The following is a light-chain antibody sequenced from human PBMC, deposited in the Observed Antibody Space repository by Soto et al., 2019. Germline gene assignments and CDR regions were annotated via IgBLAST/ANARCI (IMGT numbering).Light chain of an antibody. Sequence: EIVLTQSPDTLLLSREERATLSCRASQSVGSYLAWYQQKPGQAPRLLIYDASNRATGIPARFSGSGSGTDFTLTISSLEPEDFALYYCQQRSNWPLTFGGGTKVEIK. CDR1: QSVGSY. CDR2: DAS. CDR3: QQRSNWPLT. V-gene: IGKV3-11*01. J-gene: IGKJ4*01.